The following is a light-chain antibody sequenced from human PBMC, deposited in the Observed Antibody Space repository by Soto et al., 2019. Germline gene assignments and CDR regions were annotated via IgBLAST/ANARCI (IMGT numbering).Light chain of an antibody. J-gene: IGKJ5*01. V-gene: IGKV1-33*01. Sequence: DIQMTQSPSSLSASVRDRVTIACQASQDISNYLNWYQQKPGKAPKLMIYDASNLETGVPSRFSGSGSGTDFTFTISSLQPQDIATYYCQQYENLPPGTFGQGTRLEIK. CDR3: QQYENLPPGT. CDR2: DAS. CDR1: QDISNY.